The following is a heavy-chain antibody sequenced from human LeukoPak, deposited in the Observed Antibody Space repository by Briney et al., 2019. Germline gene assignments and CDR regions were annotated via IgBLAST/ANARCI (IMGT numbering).Heavy chain of an antibody. D-gene: IGHD3-16*01. Sequence: SETLSLTCTVSGDPIRSSYWSWIRQPPGKGREWIGYIYYTGTTTYNPSLKSRVTISVDTSKNQFSLKLSSVAAADTAVYYCARRGGLNRGYWYFDLWGRGTLVTVSS. CDR2: IYYTGTT. CDR3: ARRGGLNRGYWYFDL. V-gene: IGHV4-59*01. CDR1: GDPIRSSY. J-gene: IGHJ2*01.